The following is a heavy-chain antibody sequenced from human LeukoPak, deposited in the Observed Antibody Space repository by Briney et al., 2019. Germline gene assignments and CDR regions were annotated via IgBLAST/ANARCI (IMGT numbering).Heavy chain of an antibody. Sequence: GASLQISCEGSEYVFTKSWIAWVRQMPGKGLEWMGVIYPADSDTRYSPSFEGQVTISADRSTSTAYLQWSSLKTSDTAIYYCSRRPLGGGLDIWGQGTMVTVSS. D-gene: IGHD3-16*01. CDR1: EYVFTKSW. CDR3: SRRPLGGGLDI. J-gene: IGHJ3*02. CDR2: IYPADSDT. V-gene: IGHV5-51*01.